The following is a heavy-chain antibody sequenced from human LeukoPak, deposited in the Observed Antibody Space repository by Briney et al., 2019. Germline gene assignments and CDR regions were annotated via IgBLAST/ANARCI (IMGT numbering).Heavy chain of an antibody. CDR3: ARVAYSSACFDY. D-gene: IGHD6-19*01. Sequence: GASVKVSCKASGYTFTGYYMHWVQQAPGQGLEWMGWISAYNGNTNYAQKLQGRVTMTTDTSTSTAYMELRSLRSDDTAVYYCARVAYSSACFDYWGQGTLVTVSS. CDR2: ISAYNGNT. J-gene: IGHJ4*02. CDR1: GYTFTGYY. V-gene: IGHV1-18*04.